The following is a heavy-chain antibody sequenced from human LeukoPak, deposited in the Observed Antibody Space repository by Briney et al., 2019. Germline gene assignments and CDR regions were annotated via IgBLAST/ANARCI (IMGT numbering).Heavy chain of an antibody. CDR1: GFTFSSYA. J-gene: IGHJ4*02. CDR2: ISGSGGST. V-gene: IGHV3-23*01. CDR3: ANLDIAVAGTEETIDY. D-gene: IGHD6-19*01. Sequence: GGSLRLSCAASGFTFSSYAMSWVRQAPGKGLEWVSAISGSGGSTCYADPVKGRFTISRDNSKNTLYLQMNSLRAEDTAVYYCANLDIAVAGTEETIDYWGQGTLVTVSS.